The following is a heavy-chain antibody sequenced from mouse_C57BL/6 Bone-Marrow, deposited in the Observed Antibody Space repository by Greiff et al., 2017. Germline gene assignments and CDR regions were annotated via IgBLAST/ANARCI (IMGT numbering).Heavy chain of an antibody. CDR2: ISSGSSTI. D-gene: IGHD1-1*01. CDR3: ARDDYGSSYGFAY. CDR1: GFTFSDYG. Sequence: EVKLVESGGGLVKPGGSLTLSCAASGFTFSDYGMHWVRQAPEKGLEWVAYISSGSSTIYYADTVKGRFTISRDNAKNTLFLQMTSLRSEDTAMYYCARDDYGSSYGFAYWGQGTLVTVSA. V-gene: IGHV5-17*01. J-gene: IGHJ3*01.